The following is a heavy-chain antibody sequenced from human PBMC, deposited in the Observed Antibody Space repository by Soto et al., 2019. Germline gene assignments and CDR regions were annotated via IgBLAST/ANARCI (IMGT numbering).Heavy chain of an antibody. CDR1: GGTFSSYA. CDR3: ARETMATRNFDY. CDR2: IIPIFGTA. D-gene: IGHD5-12*01. J-gene: IGHJ4*02. Sequence: ASVKVSCKASGGTFSSYAISWVRQAPGQGLEWMGGIIPIFGTANYAQKFQGRVTITADESTSTAYMELSSLRSEDTAVYYCARETMATRNFDYWGQGTRVTVSS. V-gene: IGHV1-69*13.